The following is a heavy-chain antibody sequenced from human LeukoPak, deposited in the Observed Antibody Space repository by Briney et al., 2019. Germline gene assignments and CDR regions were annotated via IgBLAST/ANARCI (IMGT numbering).Heavy chain of an antibody. CDR2: IYHSGST. J-gene: IGHJ3*02. Sequence: SETLSLTCAVSGGSISSGGYSWSWLRQPPGKGLEWIGYIYHSGSTYYNPSLKSRVTISVDRSKNQFSLKLSSVTAADTAVYYCARSRPDYGGNSGGAFDIWGQGTMVTVSS. CDR1: GGSISSGGYS. D-gene: IGHD4-23*01. CDR3: ARSRPDYGGNSGGAFDI. V-gene: IGHV4-30-2*01.